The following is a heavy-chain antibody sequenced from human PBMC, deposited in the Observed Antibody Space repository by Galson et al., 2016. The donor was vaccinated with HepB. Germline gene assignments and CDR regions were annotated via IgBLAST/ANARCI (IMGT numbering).Heavy chain of an antibody. CDR2: ITPSSDAL. Sequence: SLRLSCAASGFTFSSYSMNWVRQAPGKGLEWISYITPSSDALHYEDSVRGRFTISRDDAKKSLYLGMNSLRDENTAVYYCAREHGVYCDWGQGTLVTVSS. CDR3: AREHGVYCD. D-gene: IGHD2-8*02. V-gene: IGHV3-48*02. CDR1: GFTFSSYS. J-gene: IGHJ4*02.